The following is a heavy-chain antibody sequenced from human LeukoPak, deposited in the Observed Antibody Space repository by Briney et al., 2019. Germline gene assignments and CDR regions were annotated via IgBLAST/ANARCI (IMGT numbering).Heavy chain of an antibody. J-gene: IGHJ4*02. D-gene: IGHD2-2*01. Sequence: ASVKVSCKASGYTFTGYYMHWVRQAPGQGLEWVGWINPNSGGTNYAQKFQGRVTMTRDTSISTAYMELSRLRSDDTAVYYCARVRVPAAWYFDYWGQGTLVTVSS. V-gene: IGHV1-2*02. CDR2: INPNSGGT. CDR3: ARVRVPAAWYFDY. CDR1: GYTFTGYY.